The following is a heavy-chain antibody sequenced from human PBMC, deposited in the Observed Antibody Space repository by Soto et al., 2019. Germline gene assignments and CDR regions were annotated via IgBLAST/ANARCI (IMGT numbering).Heavy chain of an antibody. CDR1: GGTFSSYA. CDR3: ARPTRFYYASSGQSAWFDP. J-gene: IGHJ5*02. Sequence: ALVNVSCKASGGTFSSYAISWVRQAPGQGLEWMGGIIPIFGTANYAQKFQGRITITADESTTTAYMELSSLRSEDTAVYYCARPTRFYYASSGQSAWFDPWGQGTLVSVSS. V-gene: IGHV1-69*13. CDR2: IIPIFGTA. D-gene: IGHD3-22*01.